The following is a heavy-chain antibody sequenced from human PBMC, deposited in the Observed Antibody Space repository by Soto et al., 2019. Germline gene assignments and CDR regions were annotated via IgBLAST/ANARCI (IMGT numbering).Heavy chain of an antibody. D-gene: IGHD1-26*01. V-gene: IGHV3-7*01. CDR1: GFTFETYR. Sequence: DVQLVESGGALVQPGGSLRLSCAASGFTFETYRMSWVRQAPGTGLEWVASVRPDGSENDYVDSVKGRCTISRDNAKKSIYLQKNSLRVEDTAVYYCGRWGAEQSEVDFWGQGTLVTVSS. J-gene: IGHJ4*02. CDR2: VRPDGSEN. CDR3: GRWGAEQSEVDF.